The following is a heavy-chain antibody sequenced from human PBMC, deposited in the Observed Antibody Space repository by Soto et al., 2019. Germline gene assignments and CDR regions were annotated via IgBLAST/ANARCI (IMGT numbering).Heavy chain of an antibody. D-gene: IGHD6-19*01. CDR2: IWYDASNK. CDR1: GFTFSSYG. J-gene: IGHJ4*02. Sequence: QVQLVESGGGVVQPGRSLRLSCAASGFTFSSYGMHWVRQAPGKGLEWVAVIWYDASNKYYADSVKGRFTISRDNSKNPLYLQMNRLRAEDTAVYYCARDCAGYSSGWYQRGGFDYWGQGTLVTVSS. V-gene: IGHV3-33*01. CDR3: ARDCAGYSSGWYQRGGFDY.